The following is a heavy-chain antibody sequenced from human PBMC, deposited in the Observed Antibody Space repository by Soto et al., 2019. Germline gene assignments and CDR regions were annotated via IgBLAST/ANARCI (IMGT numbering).Heavy chain of an antibody. V-gene: IGHV4-39*02. D-gene: IGHD2-2*01. CDR3: ARDLPLYCSSTSCSSDY. CDR1: GGSISSSSYY. CDR2: IYYSGST. J-gene: IGHJ4*02. Sequence: PSETLSLTCTVSGGSISSSSYYWGWIRQPPGKGLEWIGSIYYSGSTYYNPSLKSRVNISVDTSKNQFSLKLSSVTAADTAVYYCARDLPLYCSSTSCSSDYWGQGTLVTV.